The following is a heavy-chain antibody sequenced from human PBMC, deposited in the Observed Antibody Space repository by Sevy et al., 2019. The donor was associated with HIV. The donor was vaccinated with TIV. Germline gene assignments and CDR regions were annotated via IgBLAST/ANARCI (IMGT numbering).Heavy chain of an antibody. D-gene: IGHD2-15*01. CDR3: AGDVGEGVVVVAVDY. Sequence: GGSLRLSCAASGFSFSSYGMHWVRQAPGKGLDWVAVIWYDETNKYYADSVKGRFTISRDNSKNTVYLQMNSLRAEDTAVYFCAGDVGEGVVVVAVDYWGQGTLVTVSS. J-gene: IGHJ4*02. V-gene: IGHV3-33*03. CDR1: GFSFSSYG. CDR2: IWYDETNK.